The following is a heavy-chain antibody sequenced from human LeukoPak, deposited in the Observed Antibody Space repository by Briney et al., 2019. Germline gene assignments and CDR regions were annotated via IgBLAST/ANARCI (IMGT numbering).Heavy chain of an antibody. Sequence: GGSLRLSCAASGFTFSSYGMHWVRQAPGKGLEWVAFMRYDGSNKYYADSVKGRFTISRDNSKNTLYLQMNSLRAEDTAVYYCAKDPTGYYYDSSGYYGGYWGQGTLVTVSS. J-gene: IGHJ4*02. CDR1: GFTFSSYG. V-gene: IGHV3-30*02. CDR3: AKDPTGYYYDSSGYYGGY. CDR2: MRYDGSNK. D-gene: IGHD3-22*01.